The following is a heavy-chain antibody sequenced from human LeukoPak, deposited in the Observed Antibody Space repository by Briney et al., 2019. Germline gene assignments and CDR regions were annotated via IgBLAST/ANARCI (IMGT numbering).Heavy chain of an antibody. CDR1: GFTFDDYA. V-gene: IGHV3-74*01. CDR3: AREGPGRIAAAGIDAFDI. Sequence: GGSLRLSCAASGFTFDDYAMHWVRQAPGKGLVWVSRINSDGSSTSYADSVKGRFTISRDNAKNTLYLQMNSLRAEDTAVYYCAREGPGRIAAAGIDAFDIWGQGTMVTVSS. CDR2: INSDGSST. J-gene: IGHJ3*02. D-gene: IGHD6-13*01.